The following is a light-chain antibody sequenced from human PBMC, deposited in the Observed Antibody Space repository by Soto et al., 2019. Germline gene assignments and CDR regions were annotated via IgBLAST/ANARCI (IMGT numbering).Light chain of an antibody. V-gene: IGLV2-14*01. Sequence: QSALTQPASMSGSPGQSITISCTGTSNDVGGYNYVSWYQQHPGKAPKLMIFEVSTRPSGVSNRFSGSKSGNTASLIISGLQAEDEAYYYCCSYTSNNSRVFGGGTKLAVL. CDR3: CSYTSNNSRV. CDR1: SNDVGGYNY. CDR2: EVS. J-gene: IGLJ3*02.